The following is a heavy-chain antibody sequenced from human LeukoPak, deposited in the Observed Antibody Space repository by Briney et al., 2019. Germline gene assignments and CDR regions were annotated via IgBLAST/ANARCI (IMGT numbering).Heavy chain of an antibody. CDR2: ISGSGRTI. CDR1: GFTFSSYW. D-gene: IGHD5-18*01. CDR3: AKNVMVKRYIDY. Sequence: PGGSLRLSCAASGFTFSSYWMSWVRQAPGKGLQWISVISGSGRTIEYEDSVKGRFTISRDNSKNTVSLQMNNLRVGDTAIYYCAKNVMVKRYIDYWGQGTPVTVSP. V-gene: IGHV3-23*01. J-gene: IGHJ4*02.